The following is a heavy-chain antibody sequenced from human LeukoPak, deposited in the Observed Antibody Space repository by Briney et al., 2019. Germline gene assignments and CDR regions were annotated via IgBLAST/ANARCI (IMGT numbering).Heavy chain of an antibody. CDR2: INPNSGGT. CDR1: GYTFTGYY. D-gene: IGHD1-14*01. V-gene: IGHV1-2*04. CDR3: ARGGIIGMWRNPSSYYGMDV. J-gene: IGHJ6*02. Sequence: ASVKVSCKASGYTFTGYYMHWVRQAPGQGLEWMGWINPNSGGTNYAQKFQGWVTMTRDTSASTAYMELSRLRSDDTAVYYCARGGIIGMWRNPSSYYGMDVWGQGTTVTVSS.